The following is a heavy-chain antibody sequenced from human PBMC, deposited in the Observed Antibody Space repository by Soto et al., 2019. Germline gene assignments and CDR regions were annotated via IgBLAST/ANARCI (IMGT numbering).Heavy chain of an antibody. CDR3: ARDRHSYSGSQNWFDP. J-gene: IGHJ5*02. D-gene: IGHD1-26*01. Sequence: ASVKVSCKASGYTFTSYGISWVRQAPGQGLEWMGWISAYNGNTNYAQKLQGRVTMTTDTSTCTAYMELRSLRSDDTAVYYCARDRHSYSGSQNWFDPWGQGTLVTVSS. CDR1: GYTFTSYG. CDR2: ISAYNGNT. V-gene: IGHV1-18*01.